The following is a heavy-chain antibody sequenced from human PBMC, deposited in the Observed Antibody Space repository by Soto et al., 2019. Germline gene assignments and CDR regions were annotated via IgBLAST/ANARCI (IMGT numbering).Heavy chain of an antibody. D-gene: IGHD6-13*01. V-gene: IGHV3-23*01. J-gene: IGHJ4*02. CDR3: ANSWGEGRIAESIIQHNSSSLVGY. Sequence: WGSLRLSCAASGFTCSSYGMSWVRQAPGKGLEWVSAISGSGGSTYYADSVKGRFTISRDNSKNTLYLQMNSLRAEDTAVYYCANSWGEGRIAESIIQHNSSSLVGYWGQGTLVTVSS. CDR1: GFTCSSYG. CDR2: ISGSGGST.